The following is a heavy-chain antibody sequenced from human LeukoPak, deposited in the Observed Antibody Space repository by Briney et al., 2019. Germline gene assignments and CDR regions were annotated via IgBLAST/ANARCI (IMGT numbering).Heavy chain of an antibody. CDR2: ISGSGGST. D-gene: IGHD3-3*01. CDR3: AKGSILTPFDY. CDR1: GFTFSSYA. V-gene: IGHV3-23*01. J-gene: IGHJ4*02. Sequence: GSLRLSCAASGFTFSSYAMSWVRQAPGKGLEWVSAISGSGGSTYYADSVKGRFTISRDNPKDTLYLQMNSLRAEDTAVYYCAKGSILTPFDYWGQGTLVTVSS.